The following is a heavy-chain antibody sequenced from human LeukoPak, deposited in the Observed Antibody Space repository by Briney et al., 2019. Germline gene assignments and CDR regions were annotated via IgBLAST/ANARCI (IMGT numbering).Heavy chain of an antibody. CDR3: ARRSLIAAAGTNGMDV. D-gene: IGHD6-13*01. CDR1: GYNFANYW. V-gene: IGHV5-51*01. J-gene: IGHJ6*04. Sequence: GESLKISCKGSGYNFANYWIAWVRQMPGKGLEWMGIIYPGDSDTKYGPSFQGQVTISADKSISTAYLQWSSLKASDTAMYYCARRSLIAAAGTNGMDVWGKGTTVTVSS. CDR2: IYPGDSDT.